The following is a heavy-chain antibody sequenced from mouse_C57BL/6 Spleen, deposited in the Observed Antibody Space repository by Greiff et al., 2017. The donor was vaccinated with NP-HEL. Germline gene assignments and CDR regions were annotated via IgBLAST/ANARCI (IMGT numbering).Heavy chain of an antibody. CDR3: AREAMIPPNYYAMDY. CDR1: GYTFTSYG. Sequence: VQLQQSGAELARPGASVKLSCKASGYTFTSYGISWVKQRTGQGLDWIGEIYPRSGNTYYNEKFKGKATLTADKSSSTAYMELRSLTSEDSAVYFCAREAMIPPNYYAMDYWGQGTSVTVSS. V-gene: IGHV1-81*01. CDR2: IYPRSGNT. J-gene: IGHJ4*01. D-gene: IGHD2-4*01.